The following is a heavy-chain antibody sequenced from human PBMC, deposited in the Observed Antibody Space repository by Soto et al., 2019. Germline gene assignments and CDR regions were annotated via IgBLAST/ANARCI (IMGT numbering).Heavy chain of an antibody. V-gene: IGHV3-43*01. D-gene: IGHD3-16*01. J-gene: IGHJ6*02. CDR2: ITWNGANT. Sequence: PGESLKISCAASGFRFDEYNMHWVRQAPGKGLEWLSLITWNGANTYYADSVKSRFTISRDGTTKSVSLQMTSLKREDTGLYYCARETLSYGSALDVWGQGTTVTVSS. CDR3: ARETLSYGSALDV. CDR1: GFRFDEYN.